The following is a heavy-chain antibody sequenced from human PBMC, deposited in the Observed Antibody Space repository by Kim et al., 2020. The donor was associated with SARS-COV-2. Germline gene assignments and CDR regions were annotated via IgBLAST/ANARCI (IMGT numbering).Heavy chain of an antibody. Sequence: ASVKVSCKASGYTFTSYDINWVRQATGQGLEWMGWMNPNSGNTGYAQKFQGRVTMTRNTSISTAYMELSSLRSEDTAVYYCARNTGSDAEYYDFWSGYPLWYFDYWGQGTLVTVSS. CDR3: ARNTGSDAEYYDFWSGYPLWYFDY. CDR1: GYTFTSYD. D-gene: IGHD3-3*01. CDR2: MNPNSGNT. V-gene: IGHV1-8*01. J-gene: IGHJ4*02.